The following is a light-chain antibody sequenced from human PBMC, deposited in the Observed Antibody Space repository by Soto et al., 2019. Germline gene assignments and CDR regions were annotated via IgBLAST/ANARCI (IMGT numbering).Light chain of an antibody. Sequence: DIQMTQSPSSLSASIGDRVTITCQASQNITNTLSWYQQKPGKAPNLLIYHASKLAKGVTSRFSGSGSGTDFSLIITSLQREDLATYYCQQYYGLPPLTFGQGTRLEIK. CDR2: HAS. V-gene: IGKV1-33*01. CDR1: QNITNT. CDR3: QQYYGLPPLT. J-gene: IGKJ5*01.